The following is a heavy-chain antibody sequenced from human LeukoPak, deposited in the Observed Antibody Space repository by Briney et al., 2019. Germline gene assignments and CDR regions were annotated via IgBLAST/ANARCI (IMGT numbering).Heavy chain of an antibody. CDR3: ARDLLDYYDSSGYYWKLASRAFDI. V-gene: IGHV7-4-1*02. CDR2: INTNTGNP. Sequence: ASVKVSCKASGYTFTSYAMNWVRQAPGQGLEWMGWINTNTGNPTYAQGFTGRFVFSLDTSVSTAYLQISSLKAEDTAVYYCARDLLDYYDSSGYYWKLASRAFDIWGQGTMVTVSS. J-gene: IGHJ3*02. CDR1: GYTFTSYA. D-gene: IGHD3-22*01.